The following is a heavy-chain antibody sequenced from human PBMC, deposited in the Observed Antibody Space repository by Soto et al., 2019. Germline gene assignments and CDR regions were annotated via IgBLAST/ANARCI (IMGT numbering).Heavy chain of an antibody. CDR1: GGSISVYY. D-gene: IGHD1-26*01. J-gene: IGHJ4*02. CDR3: ARGVGSSPPQY. V-gene: IGHV4-59*01. Sequence: SETLSLTCTISGGSISVYYCSWIRQTPGQGLEWIGYIYASGSPYHNPSLRSRVTISADTSKNQISLKLTSPTAADTAVYYCARGVGSSPPQYWGRGTLVTVSS. CDR2: IYASGSP.